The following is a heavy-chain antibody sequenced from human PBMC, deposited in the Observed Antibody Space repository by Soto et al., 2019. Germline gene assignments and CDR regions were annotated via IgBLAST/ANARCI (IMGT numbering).Heavy chain of an antibody. CDR1: GGSISSGGYY. Sequence: SETLSLTCTVSGGSISSGGYYWSWIRQHPGKGLEWIGYIYYSGSTYYNPSLKSRVTISVDTSKNQFSLKLSSVTAADTAVYYCASTGIGAFAIWGQGTMVTVSS. V-gene: IGHV4-31*03. J-gene: IGHJ3*02. CDR2: IYYSGST. CDR3: ASTGIGAFAI. D-gene: IGHD4-4*01.